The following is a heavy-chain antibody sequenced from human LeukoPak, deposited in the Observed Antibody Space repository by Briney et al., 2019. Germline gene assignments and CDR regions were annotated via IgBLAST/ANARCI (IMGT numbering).Heavy chain of an antibody. CDR2: TYYSGST. Sequence: PSETLSLTCTVSGGSIRSSSYYWGWIRQPPGKGLEWIGSTYYSGSTYYNASLKSRVTISVDTSKNQFSLKLSSVTAADMAVYYCARQGVNYYYYMDVWGKGTTVTVSS. D-gene: IGHD3-16*01. CDR3: ARQGVNYYYYMDV. CDR1: GGSIRSSSYY. V-gene: IGHV4-39*01. J-gene: IGHJ6*03.